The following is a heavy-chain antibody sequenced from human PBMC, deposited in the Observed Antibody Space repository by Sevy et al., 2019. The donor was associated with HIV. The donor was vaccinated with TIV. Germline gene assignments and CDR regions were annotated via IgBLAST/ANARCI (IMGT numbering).Heavy chain of an antibody. J-gene: IGHJ6*02. Sequence: GSLRLSCAASGFTVSSDYMTWVRQAPGKGLEWVSVIYSGGTTYYADSVKGRFTISRDNSKNTVYLQMNSLRAEDTAVYYCARESSSTWQAGYYGMAVWGQWTTVTVSS. CDR1: GFTVSSDY. CDR2: IYSGGTT. D-gene: IGHD6-13*01. V-gene: IGHV3-66*01. CDR3: ARESSSTWQAGYYGMAV.